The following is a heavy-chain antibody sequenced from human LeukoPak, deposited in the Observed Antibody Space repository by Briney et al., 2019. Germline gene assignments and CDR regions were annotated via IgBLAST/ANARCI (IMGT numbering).Heavy chain of an antibody. V-gene: IGHV1-69*13. D-gene: IGHD3-10*01. J-gene: IGHJ6*03. CDR2: IIPIFGTA. Sequence: SVKVSCKASGGTFSSYAISWVRQAPGQGLEWMGGIIPIFGTANYAQKCQGRVTITADESTSTAYMELSSLRSEDTAVYYCARAVNFRGLVSYYYYYMDVWGKGTTVTVSS. CDR3: ARAVNFRGLVSYYYYYMDV. CDR1: GGTFSSYA.